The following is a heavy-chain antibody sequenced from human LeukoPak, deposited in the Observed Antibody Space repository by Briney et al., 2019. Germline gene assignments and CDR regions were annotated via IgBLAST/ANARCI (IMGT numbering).Heavy chain of an antibody. J-gene: IGHJ4*02. CDR3: ATKQWLAPPPDS. Sequence: GGSLRLSCAATGFTFSKYWMLWVRQAPGKGLESVSRINTDGTVTTYADSVKGRFTVSRDNADNTMFLQMDSVRDEDTAVYYCATKQWLAPPPDSWGQGTPVTVSS. CDR2: INTDGTVT. V-gene: IGHV3-74*01. D-gene: IGHD6-19*01. CDR1: GFTFSKYW.